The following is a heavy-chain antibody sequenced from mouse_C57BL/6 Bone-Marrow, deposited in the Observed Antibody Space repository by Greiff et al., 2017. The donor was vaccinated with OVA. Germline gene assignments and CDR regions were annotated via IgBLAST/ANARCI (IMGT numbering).Heavy chain of an antibody. D-gene: IGHD2-5*01. V-gene: IGHV5-2*01. Sequence: DVMLVESGGGLVQPGESLKLSCESNEYEFPSHDMSWVRKTPEKRLELVAAINSDGGSTYYPDTMERRFIISRDNTKKTLYLQMSSLRSEYTALHYSNYGWFAYWGQGTLVTVSA. CDR1: EYEFPSHD. CDR2: INSDGGST. J-gene: IGHJ3*01. CDR3: NYGWFAY.